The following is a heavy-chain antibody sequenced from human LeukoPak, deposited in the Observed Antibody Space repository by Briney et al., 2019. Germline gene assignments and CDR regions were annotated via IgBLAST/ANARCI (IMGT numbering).Heavy chain of an antibody. D-gene: IGHD6-13*01. Sequence: AAETLSLTCTVSGYSISSGYYWGWIRQPPGKGLDWIGSIYHSGRTFYNPSLKSRVTISVDTSKNQFSLKLSSVTAADTAVYYCARHRPPRIAAAIDYWGQGTLVTVSS. CDR1: GYSISSGYY. V-gene: IGHV4-38-2*02. CDR2: IYHSGRT. CDR3: ARHRPPRIAAAIDY. J-gene: IGHJ4*02.